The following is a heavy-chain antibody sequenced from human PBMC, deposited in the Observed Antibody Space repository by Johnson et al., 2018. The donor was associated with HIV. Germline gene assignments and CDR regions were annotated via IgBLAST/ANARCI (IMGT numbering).Heavy chain of an antibody. CDR3: ARDDGWEPTGNDAFDI. D-gene: IGHD1-26*01. CDR1: NFTFKDYY. J-gene: IGHJ3*02. CDR2: INSDGSST. V-gene: IGHV3-74*01. Sequence: VQLVESGGDLIKPGGSLRLSCAASNFTFKDYYMNWIRQAPGKGLVWVSRINSDGSSTNYADSVKGRFTISRDNAKNTLYLQMNSLRAEDTAVYYCARDDGWEPTGNDAFDIWGQGTMVTVSS.